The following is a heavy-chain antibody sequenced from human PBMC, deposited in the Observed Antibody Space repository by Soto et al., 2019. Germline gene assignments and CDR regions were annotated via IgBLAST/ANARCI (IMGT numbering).Heavy chain of an antibody. CDR2: ISGSGGST. J-gene: IGHJ4*02. V-gene: IGHV3-23*01. CDR1: GFTFSSYA. CDR3: ANREGGDFWSGYPPDNFDY. D-gene: IGHD3-3*01. Sequence: GGSLRLSCAASGFTFSSYAMSWVRQAPGKGLEWVSAISGSGGSTYYADSVKGRFTISRDNSKNTLYLQMNSLRAEDTAVYYCANREGGDFWSGYPPDNFDYWGQGTLVTVSS.